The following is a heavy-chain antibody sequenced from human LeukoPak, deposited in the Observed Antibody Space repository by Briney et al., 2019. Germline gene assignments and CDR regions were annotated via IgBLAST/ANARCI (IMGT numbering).Heavy chain of an antibody. Sequence: YPSETLSLTCTVSGGSISSYYWSWIRQPAGKGLEWIGRIYTSGSTNYNPSLKSRVTMSVDTSKNQFSLKLSSVTAADTAVYYCARAKWELLKYNWFDPWGQGTLVTVSS. V-gene: IGHV4-4*07. J-gene: IGHJ5*02. CDR1: GGSISSYY. CDR3: ARAKWELLKYNWFDP. D-gene: IGHD1-26*01. CDR2: IYTSGST.